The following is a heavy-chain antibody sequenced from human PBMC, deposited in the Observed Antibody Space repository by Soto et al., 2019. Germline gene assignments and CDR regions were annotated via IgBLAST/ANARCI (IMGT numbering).Heavy chain of an antibody. V-gene: IGHV3-23*01. CDR2: ISGSGGST. D-gene: IGHD5-12*01. Sequence: GKGLEWVSAISGSGGSTYCADSVKGRFTISRDNSKNTLYLQMNSLRAEDTAVYYCAKESGYDWLSWEYFQHWVHGTLVIVFS. CDR3: AKESGYDWLSWEYFQH. J-gene: IGHJ1*01.